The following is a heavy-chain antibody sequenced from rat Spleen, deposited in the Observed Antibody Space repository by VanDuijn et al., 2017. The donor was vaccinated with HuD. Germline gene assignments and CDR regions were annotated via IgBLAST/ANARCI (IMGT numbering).Heavy chain of an antibody. CDR3: STENYWFAY. Sequence: EVQLVESGGGLVQPGRSLKLSCAAPGFTFSDYNMAWVRQAPKKGLEWVATISYDGSSTYYRDSVKGRFTISRDDPKSTLYLQMNSLRSEDTATYYCSTENYWFAYWGQGTLVTVSS. V-gene: IGHV5-7*01. J-gene: IGHJ3*01. CDR2: ISYDGSST. D-gene: IGHD1-10*01. CDR1: GFTFSDYN.